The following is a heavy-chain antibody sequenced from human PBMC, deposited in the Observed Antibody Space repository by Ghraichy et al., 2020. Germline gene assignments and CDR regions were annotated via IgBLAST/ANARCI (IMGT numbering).Heavy chain of an antibody. J-gene: IGHJ6*02. D-gene: IGHD3-22*01. CDR3: SREIGTYYYDSSGYPNLLEGYGRDV. CDR2: ISRSISII. Sequence: LSLTCAASGFSFSSYSINWVRQAPGKGLEWLSYISRSISIIYYADSVRGRFTISRDNAKNSLYLQMNSLRYEDTAVYYCSREIGTYYYDSSGYPNLLEGYGRDVWGQGTTVTVSS. CDR1: GFSFSSYS. V-gene: IGHV3-48*02.